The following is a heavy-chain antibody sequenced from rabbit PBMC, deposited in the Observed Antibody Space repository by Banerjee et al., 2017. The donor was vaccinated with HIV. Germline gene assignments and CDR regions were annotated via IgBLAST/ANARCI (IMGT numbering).Heavy chain of an antibody. CDR1: GFDLSSSYY. CDR3: ARTYGSGSSPYYSFNL. Sequence: QEQLEESGGGLVKPEGSLTLTCKASGFDLSSSYYMCWVRQAPGKGLEWIACIYAGSSGSTYYASWAKGRFTISKTSSTTVTLQMTSLTAADTATYFCARTYGSGSSPYYSFNLWGPGTLVTVS. V-gene: IGHV1S45*01. J-gene: IGHJ4*01. D-gene: IGHD1-1*01. CDR2: IYAGSSGST.